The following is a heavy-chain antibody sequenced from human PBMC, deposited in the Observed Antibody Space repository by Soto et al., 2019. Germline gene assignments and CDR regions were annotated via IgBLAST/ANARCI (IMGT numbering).Heavy chain of an antibody. Sequence: QVQLQESGPGLVKPSETLSLTCAVSGDSISSVNWWSWVRQSPGQGLEWIGDIYHTGITNYNPSLQSRVTISVDKFKTEFSLNLTSVTDADTAVYYFARSPGYFPISSLDTWGQGTLVTVSA. V-gene: IGHV4-4*02. J-gene: IGHJ5*02. CDR2: IYHTGIT. D-gene: IGHD3-9*01. CDR3: ARSPGYFPISSLDT. CDR1: GDSISSVNW.